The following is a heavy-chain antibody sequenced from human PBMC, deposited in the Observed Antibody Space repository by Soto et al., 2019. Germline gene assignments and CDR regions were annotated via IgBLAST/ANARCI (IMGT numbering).Heavy chain of an antibody. V-gene: IGHV1-46*01. D-gene: IGHD5-12*01. CDR2: INPSGGST. Sequence: QVQLVQSGAEVKKPGASVKVSCKASGYTFTSYYMHWVRQAPGQGLEWMGIINPSGGSTSYAQKFQSRVTMTRDTDTSTVYMELSSLRSEDTAVYYCARDWMSLVDIVATPFDDWGQGTLVTVSS. CDR1: GYTFTSYY. CDR3: ARDWMSLVDIVATPFDD. J-gene: IGHJ4*02.